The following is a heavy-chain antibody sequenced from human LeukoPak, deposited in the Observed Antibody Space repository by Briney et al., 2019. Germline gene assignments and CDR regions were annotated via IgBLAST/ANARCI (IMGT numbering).Heavy chain of an antibody. Sequence: GGSLRLSCAAYGFTFDDYGMSWVRQAPGKGLEWVSGINWNGGSTGYADSVKGRFTISRDNAKNSLYLQMNSLRAEDTALYYCARGYGSGSYYKNPIDYWGQGTLVTVSS. CDR1: GFTFDDYG. CDR2: INWNGGST. V-gene: IGHV3-20*04. J-gene: IGHJ4*02. CDR3: ARGYGSGSYYKNPIDY. D-gene: IGHD3-10*01.